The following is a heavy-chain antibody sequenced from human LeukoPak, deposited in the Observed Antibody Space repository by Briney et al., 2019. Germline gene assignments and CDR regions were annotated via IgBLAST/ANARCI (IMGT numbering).Heavy chain of an antibody. J-gene: IGHJ4*02. V-gene: IGHV3-23*01. CDR1: GFTFSSYS. CDR3: AKAPLFGVAPQSPFDY. Sequence: PGGSLRLSCAASGFTFSSYSMNWVRQAPGKGLEWVSAISGSGGSTYYADSVKGRFTISRDNSKNTLYLQMNSLRAEDTAVYYCAKAPLFGVAPQSPFDYWGQGTLVTVSS. CDR2: ISGSGGST. D-gene: IGHD3-3*01.